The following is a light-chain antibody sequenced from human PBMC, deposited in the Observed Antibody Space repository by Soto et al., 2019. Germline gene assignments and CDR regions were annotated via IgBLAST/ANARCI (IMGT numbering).Light chain of an antibody. CDR2: EVS. V-gene: IGLV2-18*02. CDR3: CSYEGSHTWV. CDR1: SSDVDSYNR. J-gene: IGLJ1*01. Sequence: QSALTQPRSVSGSPGQSVTISCTGISSDVDSYNRVSWYQQPPGTAPKLMIYEVSNRPSGVPDRFSGSRSVNTASLTISRLQAEDEADYYCCSYEGSHTWVFGTGTKLTVL.